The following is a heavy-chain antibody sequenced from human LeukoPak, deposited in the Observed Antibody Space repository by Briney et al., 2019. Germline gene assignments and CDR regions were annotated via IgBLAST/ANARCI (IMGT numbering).Heavy chain of an antibody. CDR2: INHSGNT. CDR1: GGSFNGYY. J-gene: IGHJ5*02. V-gene: IGHV4-34*01. CDR3: ARQSYSNYWFDP. Sequence: SETLSLTCAVYGGSFNGYYWTWIRQPPGKGLEWIGEINHSGNTNYNPSLKSRLTISVDTSKNQFSLKLSSVTAADTAVYYCARQSYSNYWFDPWGQGTLVTVSS. D-gene: IGHD4-11*01.